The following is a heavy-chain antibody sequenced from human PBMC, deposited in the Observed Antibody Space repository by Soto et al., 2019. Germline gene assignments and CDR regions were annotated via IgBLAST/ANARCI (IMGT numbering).Heavy chain of an antibody. J-gene: IGHJ6*02. Sequence: SETLSLTCTVSGGSITYINNHYCSWIRQPPGKGPEWIGSIYSSGSTYYNPSLNSRVTISVDTSKNQFSLKVTSVTAADTAVYYCARLYGYCIRNSCHGHYAMDVWGQGTTVTVSS. CDR3: ARLYGYCIRNSCHGHYAMDV. CDR1: GGSITYINNHY. CDR2: IYSSGST. D-gene: IGHD2-2*01. V-gene: IGHV4-39*01.